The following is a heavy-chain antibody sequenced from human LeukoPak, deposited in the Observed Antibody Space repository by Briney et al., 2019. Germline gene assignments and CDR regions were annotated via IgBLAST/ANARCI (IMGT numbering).Heavy chain of an antibody. D-gene: IGHD1-7*01. J-gene: IGHJ4*02. V-gene: IGHV3-23*01. Sequence: GGSLRLSCAASGYSFNAYAMSWVRQAPGKGLEWVSTISVSGGSTYYADSVKGRFTISRDNSKNTLYLQMNSLRAEDTAVYYCATGFARGNSYWGQGTLVTVSS. CDR2: ISVSGGST. CDR1: GYSFNAYA. CDR3: ATGFARGNSY.